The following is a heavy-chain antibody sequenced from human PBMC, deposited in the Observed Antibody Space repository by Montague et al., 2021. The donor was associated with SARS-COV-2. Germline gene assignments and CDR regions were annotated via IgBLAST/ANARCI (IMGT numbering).Heavy chain of an antibody. CDR3: ARRITMVRGVTKRNNWFDP. J-gene: IGHJ5*02. CDR2: IFHSGST. V-gene: IGHV4-4*02. Sequence: SETLSLTYAVSGGSISSDNWWSWVRQSPGKGLEWIGEIFHSGSTXYNPSLKSRVTMSVDKSKNDFSLKLSPVTAADTAMYYCARRITMVRGVTKRNNWFDPWGRGILVTVSS. CDR1: GGSISSDNW. D-gene: IGHD3-10*01.